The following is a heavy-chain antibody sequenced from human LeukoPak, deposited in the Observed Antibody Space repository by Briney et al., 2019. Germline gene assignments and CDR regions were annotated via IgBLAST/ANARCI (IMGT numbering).Heavy chain of an antibody. V-gene: IGHV4-39*01. CDR1: DDSISTNSYY. Sequence: SETLSLTSTVSDDSISTNSYYWTWIRQPPGKRLEWVASLHYSGTPYYSPSLSSRISIFVDTSKRQFSLQVRSVTASDTAMYYCSRGDDSYKQGNFWGQGTLVTVSS. D-gene: IGHD5-24*01. CDR2: LHYSGTP. CDR3: SRGDDSYKQGNF. J-gene: IGHJ4*02.